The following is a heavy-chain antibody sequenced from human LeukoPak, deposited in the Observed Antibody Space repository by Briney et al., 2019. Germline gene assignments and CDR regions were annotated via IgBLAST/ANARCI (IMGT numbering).Heavy chain of an antibody. CDR1: GFTFSSYS. Sequence: GGPLRLSCAPSGFTFSSYSMNWVRQAPAKGLEWVSSISSSSSYIYNADSVKGRFTISRDNATNSLYLQMNSLRAEDTAVYYCARRVPADAYFDYWGQGTLVTVSS. CDR2: ISSSSSYI. D-gene: IGHD2-2*01. V-gene: IGHV3-21*01. J-gene: IGHJ4*02. CDR3: ARRVPADAYFDY.